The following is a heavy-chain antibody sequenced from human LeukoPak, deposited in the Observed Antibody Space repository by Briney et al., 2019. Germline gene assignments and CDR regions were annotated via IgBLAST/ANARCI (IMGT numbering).Heavy chain of an antibody. D-gene: IGHD3-10*01. CDR3: ARGTITMVRGVIWGNYYGMDV. J-gene: IGHJ6*02. CDR1: GGSISSYY. V-gene: IGHV4-4*07. CDR2: IYTSGST. Sequence: PLETLSLTCTVSGGSISSYYWSWIRQPAGKGLEWIGRIYTSGSTNYNPSLKSRVTMSVDTSKNQFSLKLSSVTAADTAVYYCARGTITMVRGVIWGNYYGMDVWGQGTTVTVSS.